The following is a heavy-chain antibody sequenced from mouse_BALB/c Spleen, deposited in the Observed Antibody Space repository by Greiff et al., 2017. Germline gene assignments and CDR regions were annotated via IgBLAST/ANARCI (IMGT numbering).Heavy chain of an antibody. D-gene: IGHD2-1*01. V-gene: IGHV3-2*02. J-gene: IGHJ4*01. CDR1: GYSITSDYV. CDR3: ARSLSYGYYAMDY. CDR2: ISYSGST. Sequence: EVQLQESGPGLVKPSQSLSLTCTVTGYSITSDYVWYWIRQFPGNKLEWMGYISYSGSTSYNPSLKSRISITRDTSKNQFFLQLNSVTTEDTATYYCARSLSYGYYAMDYWGQGTSVTVSS.